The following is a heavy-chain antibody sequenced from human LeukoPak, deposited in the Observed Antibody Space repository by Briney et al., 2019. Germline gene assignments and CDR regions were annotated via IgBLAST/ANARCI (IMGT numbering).Heavy chain of an antibody. CDR3: ARDGYCSGGSCYRWYFDL. Sequence: ASVKVSCKASGYTFTSYYMHWVRQAPGQGLEWMGIINPSGGSTSYAQKFQGRVTMTRDTSTSTVYMELSSLRSEDTAVYYCARDGYCSGGSCYRWYFDLWGRSTLVTVSS. J-gene: IGHJ2*01. D-gene: IGHD2-15*01. CDR1: GYTFTSYY. V-gene: IGHV1-46*01. CDR2: INPSGGST.